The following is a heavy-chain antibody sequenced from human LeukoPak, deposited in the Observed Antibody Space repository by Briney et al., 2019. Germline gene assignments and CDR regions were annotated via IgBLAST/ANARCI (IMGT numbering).Heavy chain of an antibody. V-gene: IGHV3-49*04. J-gene: IGHJ3*02. D-gene: IGHD2-21*02. CDR3: TRGALCPPGDCYLSGALKAAFDI. Sequence: GGSLRLSCTASGFTFGDYAMSWVRQAPGKGLEWVGFIRSKAYGGTTEYAASVKGRFTISRDDSKSIAYLQMNSLKTEDTAVYYCTRGALCPPGDCYLSGALKAAFDIWGQGTMVTVSS. CDR2: IRSKAYGGTT. CDR1: GFTFGDYA.